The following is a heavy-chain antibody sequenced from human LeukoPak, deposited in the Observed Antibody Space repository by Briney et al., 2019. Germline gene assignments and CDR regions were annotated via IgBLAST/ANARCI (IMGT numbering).Heavy chain of an antibody. CDR2: XDPSDSXT. J-gene: IGHJ2*01. D-gene: IGHD1-26*01. CDR3: ATLNSGSYYGLGFFDL. CDR1: GYSFTSXX. Sequence: GESLKISCKGSGYSFTSXXXXXXRQXXGXXXXXXXXXDPSDSXTNYSPSFXXXXXXXVDKSISTAYLQWSSLKASDTAMYYCATLNSGSYYGLGFFDLWGRGTLVTVST. V-gene: IGHV5-10-1*01.